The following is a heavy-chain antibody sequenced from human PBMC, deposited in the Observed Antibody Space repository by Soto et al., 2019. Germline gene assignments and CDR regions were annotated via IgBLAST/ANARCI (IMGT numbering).Heavy chain of an antibody. CDR2: IYYSGST. Sequence: SETLSLTCTVSGGSISSGDYYWSWIRQPPGKGLEWIGYIYYSGSTYYNPSLKSRVTISVDTSKNQFSLKLSSVTAADTAVYYCARESPTYNWNYYYYYGMDFWGQGTTVTVS. V-gene: IGHV4-30-4*01. J-gene: IGHJ6*02. CDR3: ARESPTYNWNYYYYYGMDF. D-gene: IGHD1-20*01. CDR1: GGSISSGDYY.